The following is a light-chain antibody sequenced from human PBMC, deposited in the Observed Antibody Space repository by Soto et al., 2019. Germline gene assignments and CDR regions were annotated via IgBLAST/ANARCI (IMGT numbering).Light chain of an antibody. CDR1: QSISSW. CDR3: QQYNSYSPT. J-gene: IGKJ4*01. Sequence: DIQMAQSPSTLSASVGDRVTITCRASQSISSWLAWYQQKPGKAPKLLIYDASSLESGVPSRFSGSGSRTEFTLTISSLQPDDFATYYCQQYNSYSPTFGGGTKVDIK. V-gene: IGKV1-5*01. CDR2: DAS.